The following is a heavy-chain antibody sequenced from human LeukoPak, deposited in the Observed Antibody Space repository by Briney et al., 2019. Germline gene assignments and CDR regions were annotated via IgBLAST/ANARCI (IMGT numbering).Heavy chain of an antibody. V-gene: IGHV4-34*01. Sequence: SETLSLTCAVYGGSFSGYYWSWIRQPPGKGLEWIGEINHSGSTNYNPSLKSRVTISVDTSKNQFSLKLSSVTAADTAVYYCARVKTIFGVVITYYYYYGMDVRGQGTTVTVSS. CDR3: ARVKTIFGVVITYYYYYGMDV. D-gene: IGHD3-3*01. CDR1: GGSFSGYY. CDR2: INHSGST. J-gene: IGHJ6*02.